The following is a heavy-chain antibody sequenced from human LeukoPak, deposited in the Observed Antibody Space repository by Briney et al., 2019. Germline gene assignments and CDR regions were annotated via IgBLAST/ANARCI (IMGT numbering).Heavy chain of an antibody. CDR2: INPNSGGT. CDR1: GYTFTGYY. V-gene: IGHV1-2*02. J-gene: IGHJ5*02. CDR3: ARSVRGWFDP. Sequence: GASVKVSCKASGYTFTGYYMHWVRQAPGQGLEGMGWINPNSGGTNYAPKFQGRATMPRDTSIPTAYMELSRLTSDATAVYYCARSVRGWFDPWGQGTLVAVSS.